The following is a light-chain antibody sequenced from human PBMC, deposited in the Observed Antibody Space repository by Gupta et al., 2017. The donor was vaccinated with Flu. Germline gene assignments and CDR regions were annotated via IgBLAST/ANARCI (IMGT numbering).Light chain of an antibody. CDR1: QSVSSN. CDR3: QRYNNWSR. J-gene: IGKJ2*03. V-gene: IGKV3-15*01. Sequence: EIVMTQSPDTPSVSPEERATPSCSATQSVSSNLAWYTQKPVLIDGASTRATGIPARFGGSGSATEFTLTISSLQAEDFAVYYCQRYNNWSRFGPGTKLEIK. CDR2: GAS.